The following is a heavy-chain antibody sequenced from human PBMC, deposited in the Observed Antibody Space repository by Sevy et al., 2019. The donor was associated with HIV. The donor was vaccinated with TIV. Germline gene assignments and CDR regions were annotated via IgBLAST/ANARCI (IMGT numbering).Heavy chain of an antibody. V-gene: IGHV5-51*01. CDR3: ARPLGYCSTTSCNYYYYGMYV. D-gene: IGHD2-2*01. CDR1: GYTFTSHW. J-gene: IGHJ6*02. CDR2: IYPGDSDP. Sequence: GESLKISCKGSGYTFTSHWIAWVRQMPGKGLEWMGIIYPGDSDPRYSPSFQGQVTISADKSISTAYLQWSSLKASDTAMYYCARPLGYCSTTSCNYYYYGMYVWGQGTTVTVSS.